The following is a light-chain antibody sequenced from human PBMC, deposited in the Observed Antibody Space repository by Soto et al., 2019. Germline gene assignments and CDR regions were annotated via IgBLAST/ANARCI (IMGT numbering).Light chain of an antibody. Sequence: QSALTQPPSASGSPGQSVTISCTGTSSDVGGYNSVSWYQHHPGKAPKLMLFEVNKRPSGVPDRFSGSKSDNTASLTVSGLQALDEADYYCSSYAGSNNFVFGTGTKLTVL. V-gene: IGLV2-8*01. CDR3: SSYAGSNNFV. J-gene: IGLJ1*01. CDR1: SSDVGGYNS. CDR2: EVN.